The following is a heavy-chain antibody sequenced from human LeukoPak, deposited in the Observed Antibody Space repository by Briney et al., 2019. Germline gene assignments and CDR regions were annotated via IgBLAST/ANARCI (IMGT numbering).Heavy chain of an antibody. V-gene: IGHV3-20*04. J-gene: IGHJ4*02. CDR1: GCTFDDHD. CDR3: ARNISSAGTSHFDY. Sequence: GGSLTLSCAASGCTFDDHDMSWVRQAPGKGLEWVSGINWNGDSTAYEDSVKGRFTISRDNAKSSLYLQMHSLRAEDTAFYYCARNISSAGTSHFDYWGQGTLVTVSS. CDR2: INWNGDST. D-gene: IGHD1-14*01.